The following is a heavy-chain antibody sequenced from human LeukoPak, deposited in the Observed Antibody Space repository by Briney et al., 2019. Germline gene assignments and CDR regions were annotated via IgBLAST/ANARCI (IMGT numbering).Heavy chain of an antibody. CDR1: GGSISDYY. Sequence: PSETLSLTCTVSGGSISDYYWSWIRQPPGKGLEWIGWIFGSGSSNYNPSLKSRLTISVDTSKNQFSLKLTSATAADTAVYYCAREKDTACNHAKIRYDIWGQGTMVTVSS. CDR2: IFGSGSS. CDR3: AREKDTACNHAKIRYDI. J-gene: IGHJ3*02. D-gene: IGHD3-16*02. V-gene: IGHV4-59*01.